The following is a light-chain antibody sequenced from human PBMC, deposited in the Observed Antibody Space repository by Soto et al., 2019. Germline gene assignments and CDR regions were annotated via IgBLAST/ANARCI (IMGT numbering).Light chain of an antibody. V-gene: IGLV2-14*01. Sequence: QSVLTQPASVSGSPGQSITISCTGTASDVGAYDYVSWYQHHPGKPPKLLIFEVRDRPSGVSNRFSGSKSGNTASLTISGLQPEDEAHYFCSSYASSGTLVFGTGTKVTVL. CDR2: EVR. CDR1: ASDVGAYDY. J-gene: IGLJ1*01. CDR3: SSYASSGTLV.